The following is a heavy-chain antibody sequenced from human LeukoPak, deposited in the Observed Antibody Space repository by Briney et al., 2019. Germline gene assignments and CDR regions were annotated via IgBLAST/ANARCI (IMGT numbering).Heavy chain of an antibody. Sequence: GGSLRLSCAASGFTFSSYWMSWVRQAPGKGLEWVANIKQDGSEKHYVDSVKGRFTISRDNAKNSLYLHMNRLRAEDTAVYYCASLTTVTTVWGQGTLVTVSS. D-gene: IGHD4-17*01. J-gene: IGHJ4*02. V-gene: IGHV3-7*01. CDR3: ASLTTVTTV. CDR2: IKQDGSEK. CDR1: GFTFSSYW.